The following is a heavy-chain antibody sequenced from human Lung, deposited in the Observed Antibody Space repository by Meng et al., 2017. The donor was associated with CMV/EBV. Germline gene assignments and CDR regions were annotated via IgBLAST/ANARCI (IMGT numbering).Heavy chain of an antibody. CDR2: IYYLGST. D-gene: IGHD4-23*01. CDR1: GSFSSQNYY. V-gene: IGHV4-39*01. J-gene: IGHJ4*02. Sequence: GSFSSQNYYWGWIRQSPGKGLEWIGSIYYLGSTYYNPSLESRVTISVDTSKNQFSLRLNSVTATDTAVYYCARLTLGNYGGNSGVDYWGQGTLVTVSS. CDR3: ARLTLGNYGGNSGVDY.